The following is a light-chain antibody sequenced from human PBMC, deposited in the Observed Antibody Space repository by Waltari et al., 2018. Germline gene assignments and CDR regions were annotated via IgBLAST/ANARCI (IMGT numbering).Light chain of an antibody. J-gene: IGKJ2*03. CDR2: KAS. CDR3: QQYNTYSS. V-gene: IGKV1-5*03. CDR1: QSISNY. Sequence: DIQMTQSPSTLSASVGDTITITCQASQSISNYLAWYQQKPGKAPKLLIYKASSSGSGVPSRFSSGSGTEFTLTISSLQPDDFATYYCQQYNTYSSFGQGTKLEIK.